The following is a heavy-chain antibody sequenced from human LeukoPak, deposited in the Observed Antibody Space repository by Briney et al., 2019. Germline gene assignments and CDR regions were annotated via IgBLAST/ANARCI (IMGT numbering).Heavy chain of an antibody. Sequence: GASVKVSCKASGYTFTGYDINWVRQATGQGLEWMGWMNPNSGNTGYAQKFQGRVTMTGNTSISTAYMELSSLRSEDTAVYYCARDPSTGWYDILTRSHHTGFDPWGQGTLVTVSS. V-gene: IGHV1-8*01. CDR3: ARDPSTGWYDILTRSHHTGFDP. D-gene: IGHD3-9*01. CDR1: GYTFTGYD. CDR2: MNPNSGNT. J-gene: IGHJ5*02.